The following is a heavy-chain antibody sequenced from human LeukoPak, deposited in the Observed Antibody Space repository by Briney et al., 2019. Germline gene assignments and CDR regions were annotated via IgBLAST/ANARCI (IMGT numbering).Heavy chain of an antibody. CDR3: ARSLYGDYVISDAFDI. CDR2: ISAYNGNT. V-gene: IGHV1-18*01. CDR1: GYTFTNYG. J-gene: IGHJ3*02. D-gene: IGHD4-17*01. Sequence: GASVKVSCQASGYTFTNYGFIWVRQAPGQGLEWMGWISAYNGNTNYAQKLQGRVTMTTDTSTSTAYMELRSLRSDDTAVYYCARSLYGDYVISDAFDIWGQGTMVTVSS.